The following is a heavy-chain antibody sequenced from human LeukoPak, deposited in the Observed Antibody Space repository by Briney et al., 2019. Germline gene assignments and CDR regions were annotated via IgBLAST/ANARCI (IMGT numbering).Heavy chain of an antibody. CDR2: IKQDGSEK. CDR1: GFTFSSHW. J-gene: IGHJ6*03. V-gene: IGHV3-7*01. CDR3: ARDRNYYYMDV. D-gene: IGHD1-14*01. Sequence: QTGGSLRLSCAASGFTFSSHWMTWVRQAPGKGLEWVANIKQDGSEKYYVDSVKGRFTISRDNAKNSLYLQMNSLRAEDTAVYYCARDRNYYYMDVWGKGTTVTVSS.